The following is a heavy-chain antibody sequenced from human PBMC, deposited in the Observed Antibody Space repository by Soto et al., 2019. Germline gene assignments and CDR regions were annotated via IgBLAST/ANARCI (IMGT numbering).Heavy chain of an antibody. CDR2: MSYDGSDT. CDR1: GFIFSSNG. V-gene: IGHV3-30*02. J-gene: IGHJ4*02. D-gene: IGHD3-10*02. Sequence: GGSLRLSCVGSGFIFSSNGMHWVRQTPGKGLEWVAFMSYDGSDTFYADSVKGRFTISRDNSKNTLFLHMSNLRAEDTAMYYCTIVRVADSALDHWGQGTLVTVSS. CDR3: TIVRVADSALDH.